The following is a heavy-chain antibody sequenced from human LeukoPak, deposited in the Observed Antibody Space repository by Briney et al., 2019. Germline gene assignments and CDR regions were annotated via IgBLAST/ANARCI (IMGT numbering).Heavy chain of an antibody. CDR1: GGSISSSSYY. CDR2: IYYSGST. CDR3: ARVITMARGSGWFDP. J-gene: IGHJ5*02. V-gene: IGHV4-39*07. D-gene: IGHD3-10*01. Sequence: NPSETLSLTCTVSGGSISSSSYYWGWIRQPPGKGLEWIGSIYYSGSTYYNPSLKSRVTISVDTSKNQFSLKLSSVTAADTAVYYCARVITMARGSGWFDPWGQGTLVTVSS.